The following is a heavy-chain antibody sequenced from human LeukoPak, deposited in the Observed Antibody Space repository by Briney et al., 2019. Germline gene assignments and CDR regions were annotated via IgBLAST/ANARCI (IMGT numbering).Heavy chain of an antibody. CDR2: IYSSENT. Sequence: PSETLSLTCTVSGGSISRYYWSWIRQPPGKELEWIGYIYSSENTYYNPSLNSRVTISVDTSKNQFSLKLSSVTAADTAVYYCAREVRFTGDTCYRWFDPWGRGTLVTVSS. D-gene: IGHD2-15*01. CDR1: GGSISRYY. V-gene: IGHV4-59*01. J-gene: IGHJ5*02. CDR3: AREVRFTGDTCYRWFDP.